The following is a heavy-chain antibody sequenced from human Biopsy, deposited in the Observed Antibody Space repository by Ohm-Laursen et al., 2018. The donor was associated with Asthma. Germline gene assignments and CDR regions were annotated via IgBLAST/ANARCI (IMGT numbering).Heavy chain of an antibody. Sequence: SLRLSCAASGFAVSRDYMFWVRQAPGKGLEWVSGISWNSGTIGYADSVKGRLTISRDNAKNSLYLQMNSLRAEDTAVYYCARTFHFWSPYHAEHYQLWGQGTLVTVSS. J-gene: IGHJ1*01. CDR2: ISWNSGTI. CDR3: ARTFHFWSPYHAEHYQL. D-gene: IGHD3-3*02. CDR1: GFAVSRDY. V-gene: IGHV3-48*03.